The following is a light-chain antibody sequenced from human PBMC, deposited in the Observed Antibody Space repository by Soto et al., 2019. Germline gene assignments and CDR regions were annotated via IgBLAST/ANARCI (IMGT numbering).Light chain of an antibody. CDR3: QSYDSSLSVHVV. J-gene: IGLJ2*01. CDR2: GNS. V-gene: IGLV1-40*01. Sequence: QSVLTQPPSVSGAPGQRVTISCTGSSSNIGAGYDVHWYQQLPGTAPKLLIYGNSNRPSGVPDQFSGSKSGTSASLAITGLQAEDEADYYCQSYDSSLSVHVVFGGGTKLTVL. CDR1: SSNIGAGYD.